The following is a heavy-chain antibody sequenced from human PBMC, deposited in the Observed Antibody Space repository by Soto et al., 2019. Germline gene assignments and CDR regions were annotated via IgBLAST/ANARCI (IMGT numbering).Heavy chain of an antibody. V-gene: IGHV1-18*01. CDR3: ARDYDFWSGYYDPIDY. J-gene: IGHJ4*02. Sequence: WASVKVSCKASGYTFTSYGISWVRQAPGQGLEWMGWISAYNGNTNYAQKLQGRVTMTTDTSTSTAYMELRSLRSDDTAVYYCARDYDFWSGYYDPIDYWGQGTLVTVSS. CDR1: GYTFTSYG. D-gene: IGHD3-3*01. CDR2: ISAYNGNT.